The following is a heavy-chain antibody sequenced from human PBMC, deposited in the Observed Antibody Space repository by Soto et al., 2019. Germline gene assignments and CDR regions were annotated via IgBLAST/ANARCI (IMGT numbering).Heavy chain of an antibody. J-gene: IGHJ5*02. CDR3: ARHHYDFWSGHGGNWFDP. D-gene: IGHD3-3*01. CDR2: GYYSGTT. V-gene: IGHV4-39*01. CDR1: GGSISSSDYY. Sequence: QLQLQESGPGLVRPSETLSLTCTVSGGSISSSDYYWGWIRQPPGKGLEWIGNGYYSGTTYYNPSLRSRVTISVDTSTNQFSLKLNSVTAADTAVYYCARHHYDFWSGHGGNWFDPWGQGTLVTVSS.